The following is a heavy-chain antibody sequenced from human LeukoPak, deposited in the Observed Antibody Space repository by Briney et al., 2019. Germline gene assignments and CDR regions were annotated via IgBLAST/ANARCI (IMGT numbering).Heavy chain of an antibody. Sequence: ASVTVSCKASGYTFTSYYMHWVRQAPGQGLEWMGIINPGRGSTSYAQKFRGRVTMTRDTSPRTVYMELSSLRSEDTAVYYCARADPYCGSGSSRFDPWGQGTLVTVSS. CDR1: GYTFTSYY. CDR3: ARADPYCGSGSSRFDP. CDR2: INPGRGST. V-gene: IGHV1-46*01. J-gene: IGHJ5*02. D-gene: IGHD3-10*01.